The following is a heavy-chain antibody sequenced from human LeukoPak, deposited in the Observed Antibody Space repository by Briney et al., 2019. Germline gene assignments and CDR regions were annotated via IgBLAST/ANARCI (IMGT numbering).Heavy chain of an antibody. J-gene: IGHJ5*02. CDR3: ARAMGFGELLGNWFDP. CDR2: IYYSGST. CDR1: GGSISNYY. V-gene: IGHV4-59*01. Sequence: SETLSLTCTVSGGSISNYYWSWIRQPPGKGLEWIGYIYYSGSTNYNPSLKSRVTISVDTSKNQFSLKLNSVTAADTAVYYCARAMGFGELLGNWFDPWGQGTLVTVSS. D-gene: IGHD3-10*01.